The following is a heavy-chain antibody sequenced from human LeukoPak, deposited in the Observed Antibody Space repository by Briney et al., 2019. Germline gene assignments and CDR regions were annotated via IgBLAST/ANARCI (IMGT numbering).Heavy chain of an antibody. Sequence: GGSLRLSCTASGFTFSSYAMNWVRQAPGKGLEWVSGISGSGGITYYADSVKGRFTTSRDNSKNTLYLQMNSLRAEDTAVYYCARALAVTGTGGFDPWGQGTLVTVSS. CDR2: ISGSGGIT. CDR3: ARALAVTGTGGFDP. J-gene: IGHJ5*02. CDR1: GFTFSSYA. D-gene: IGHD6-19*01. V-gene: IGHV3-23*01.